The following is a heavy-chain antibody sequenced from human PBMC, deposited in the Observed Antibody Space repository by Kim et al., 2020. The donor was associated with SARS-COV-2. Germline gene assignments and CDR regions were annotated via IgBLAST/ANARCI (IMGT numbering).Heavy chain of an antibody. CDR1: GFTFSDYY. J-gene: IGHJ2*01. CDR3: ARDAIPPSHLAVAGNWYFDL. CDR2: ISSSGSTI. Sequence: GGSLRLSCAASGFTFSDYYMSWIRQAPGKGLEWVSYISSSGSTIYYADSVKGRFTISRDNAKNSLYLQMNSLRAEDTAVYYCARDAIPPSHLAVAGNWYFDLWGRGTLVTVSS. V-gene: IGHV3-11*01. D-gene: IGHD6-19*01.